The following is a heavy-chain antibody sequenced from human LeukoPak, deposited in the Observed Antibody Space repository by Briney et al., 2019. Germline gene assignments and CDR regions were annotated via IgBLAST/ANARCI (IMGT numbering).Heavy chain of an antibody. Sequence: PSETLSLTCAVYGGSFSGYYWCWIRHPPGKGLEWIAEINHSGSTNYNPSLKSRVTISLDTSKNQLSLKLRSVTAADTAVYYCSPLVGATSSWFDPWGQGTLVTVSS. V-gene: IGHV4-34*01. CDR3: SPLVGATSSWFDP. CDR1: GGSFSGYY. D-gene: IGHD1-26*01. CDR2: INHSGST. J-gene: IGHJ5*02.